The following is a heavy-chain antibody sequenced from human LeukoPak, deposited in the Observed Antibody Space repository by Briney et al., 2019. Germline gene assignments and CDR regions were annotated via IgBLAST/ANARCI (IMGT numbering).Heavy chain of an antibody. D-gene: IGHD5-12*01. CDR2: MNPNSGNT. CDR1: GYTFTSYD. V-gene: IGHV1-8*01. CDR3: ARGRATITSLYYGMDV. J-gene: IGHJ6*02. Sequence: GASVKVSCKASGYTFTSYDINWVRQATGQGLEWMGWMNPNSGNTGYAQKFQGRVTITRNTSISTAYMELSSLRSEDTAVYYCARGRATITSLYYGMDVWGQGTTVTVSS.